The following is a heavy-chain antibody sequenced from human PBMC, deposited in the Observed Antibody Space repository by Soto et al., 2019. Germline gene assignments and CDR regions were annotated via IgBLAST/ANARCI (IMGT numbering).Heavy chain of an antibody. J-gene: IGHJ6*02. CDR3: AREKYGYSNPHYGMDV. CDR1: GFTFSSYS. CDR2: ISSSSSYI. V-gene: IGHV3-21*01. D-gene: IGHD4-4*01. Sequence: EVQLVESGGGLVKPGGSLRLSCAASGFTFSSYSMNWVRQAPGKGLEWVSSISSSSSYIYYADSVKGRFTISRDNAKNSLYLQMNSLRAEDTAVYYCAREKYGYSNPHYGMDVWGQGTTVTVSS.